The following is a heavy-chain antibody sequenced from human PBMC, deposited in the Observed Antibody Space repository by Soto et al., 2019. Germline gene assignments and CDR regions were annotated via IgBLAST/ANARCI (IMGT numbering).Heavy chain of an antibody. CDR3: ARDLWGYNSAPEEYYYYGMDV. V-gene: IGHV3-33*01. CDR2: IWYDGSNK. CDR1: GFTFSSYG. J-gene: IGHJ6*02. D-gene: IGHD5-12*01. Sequence: PGGSLRLSCAASGFTFSSYGMHWVRQAPGKGLEWVAVIWYDGSNKYYADSVKGRFTISRDNSKNTLYLQMNSLRAEDTAVYYCARDLWGYNSAPEEYYYYGMDVWGQGTTVTVSS.